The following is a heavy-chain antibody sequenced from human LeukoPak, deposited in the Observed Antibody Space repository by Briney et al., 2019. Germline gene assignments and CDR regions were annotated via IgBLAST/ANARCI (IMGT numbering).Heavy chain of an antibody. CDR2: INSDGSST. CDR1: GFTFSSYW. CDR3: ARAGITMVRGVGYYYYGMDV. Sequence: GGSLRLSCAASGFTFSSYWLHWVRQAPGKGLVWVSRINSDGSSTSYADSVKGRFTFSRDNAKNTLYLQMNSLRAEDTAVYYCARAGITMVRGVGYYYYGMDVRGQTTTVTVCS. D-gene: IGHD3-10*01. V-gene: IGHV3-74*01. J-gene: IGHJ6*02.